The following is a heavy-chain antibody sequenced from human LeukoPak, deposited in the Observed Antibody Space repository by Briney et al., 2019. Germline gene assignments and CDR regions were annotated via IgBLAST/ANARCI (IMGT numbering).Heavy chain of an antibody. V-gene: IGHV5-51*01. D-gene: IGHD3-10*01. CDR3: AIGESTPFDAFDI. J-gene: IGHJ3*02. Sequence: GESLKISCKGSGYSFTSYWIGWVRQMPGKGLEWMGIIYPGDSDTRYSPSSQGQVTISADKSISTAYLQWSSLKASDTAMYYCAIGESTPFDAFDIWGQGTMVTVSS. CDR1: GYSFTSYW. CDR2: IYPGDSDT.